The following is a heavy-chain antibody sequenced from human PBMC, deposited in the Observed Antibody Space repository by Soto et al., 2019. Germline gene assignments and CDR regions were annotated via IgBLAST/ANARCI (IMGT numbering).Heavy chain of an antibody. Sequence: PSETLSLTCTVSGGSISSSSYYWGWIRQPPGKGLEWIGSIYYSGSTYYKQSLKSRVTISVDTSKNQLSLKLSSMTAADTAVYYCARRPSSYYDFWSGYWTTSAYGMDVWGQGTTVTVSS. CDR2: IYYSGST. CDR1: GGSISSSSYY. V-gene: IGHV4-39*01. CDR3: ARRPSSYYDFWSGYWTTSAYGMDV. J-gene: IGHJ6*02. D-gene: IGHD3-3*01.